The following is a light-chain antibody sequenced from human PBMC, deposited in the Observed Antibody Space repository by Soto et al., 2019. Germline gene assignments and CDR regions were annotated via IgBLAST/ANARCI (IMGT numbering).Light chain of an antibody. CDR2: DNN. V-gene: IGLV1-51*01. CDR3: GTWDSSLSAWV. CDR1: SSNIGNNY. J-gene: IGLJ3*02. Sequence: QSVLTQPASVSGAPGQKVTISCTGCSSNIGNNYLSCYQQLPGTAPQLLIFDNNNQPPGIPHRFSGSKSGRSTTLGIAGLQTGDEADYYCGTWDSSLSAWVFGGGTKLTVL.